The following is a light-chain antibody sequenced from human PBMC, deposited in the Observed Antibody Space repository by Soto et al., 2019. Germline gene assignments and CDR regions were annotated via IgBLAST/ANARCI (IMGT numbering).Light chain of an antibody. CDR1: QSVSSN. V-gene: IGKV3-15*01. Sequence: EIVMTQSPATLSVSPGERATLSCRASQSVSSNLAWYQQKPGQAPRLLIYGASTRATGIPARFSGSGSGTECTLTISSLQSEDFAVYYCQQYNNSHVTFGQGTRLEIK. J-gene: IGKJ5*01. CDR2: GAS. CDR3: QQYNNSHVT.